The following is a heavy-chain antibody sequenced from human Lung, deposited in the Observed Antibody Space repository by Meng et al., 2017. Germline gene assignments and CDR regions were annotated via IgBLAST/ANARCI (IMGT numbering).Heavy chain of an antibody. CDR3: TKNDFYCLGY. V-gene: IGHV4-4*02. D-gene: IGHD2-21*01. Sequence: QVQLHESGPGLVHPSGTLSLTCAVSGGSISSDNWWSWVRQPPGKGLEWIGEIYHSGSTNYNPSLKSRITISVDKPKNQFSLTLSSVTAADTAVYYCTKNDFYCLGYWGQGTLVTVSS. CDR2: IYHSGST. CDR1: GGSISSDNW. J-gene: IGHJ4*02.